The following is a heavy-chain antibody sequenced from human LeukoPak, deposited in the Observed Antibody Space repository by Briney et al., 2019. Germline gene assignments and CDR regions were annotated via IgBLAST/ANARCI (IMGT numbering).Heavy chain of an antibody. CDR3: ARASYYYDSSGYYGDY. Sequence: GASVKASCKASGGTFSSYAISWVRQAPGQGLEWMGRIIPILGIANYAQKFQGRVTITADKSTSTAYMELSSLRSEDTAVYYCARASYYYDSSGYYGDYWGQGTLVTVSS. CDR2: IIPILGIA. J-gene: IGHJ4*02. V-gene: IGHV1-69*04. CDR1: GGTFSSYA. D-gene: IGHD3-22*01.